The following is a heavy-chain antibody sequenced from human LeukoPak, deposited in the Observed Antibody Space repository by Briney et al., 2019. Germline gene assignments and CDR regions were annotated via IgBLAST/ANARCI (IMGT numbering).Heavy chain of an antibody. Sequence: ASVKVSCKASGYTFTSYDINWVRQATGQGLEWMGWMNPNSGNTGYAQKFQGRVTMTRNTSISTAYMELSSLRSEDTAVYYCARGYMGTVTTAIWFDPWGQGTLVTVSS. CDR1: GYTFTSYD. D-gene: IGHD4-17*01. CDR3: ARGYMGTVTTAIWFDP. V-gene: IGHV1-8*01. CDR2: MNPNSGNT. J-gene: IGHJ5*02.